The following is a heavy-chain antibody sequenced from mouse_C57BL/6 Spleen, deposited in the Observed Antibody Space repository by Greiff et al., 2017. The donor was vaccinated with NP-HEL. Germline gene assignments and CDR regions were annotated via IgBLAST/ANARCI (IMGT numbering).Heavy chain of an antibody. D-gene: IGHD2-12*01. CDR3: AISNSNDPYYAMDY. V-gene: IGHV1-72*01. Sequence: QVQLQQPGAELVKPGASVKLSCKASGYTFTSYWMHWVKQRPGRGLEWIGRIDPNSGGTKYNEKFKSKATLTVDKPSSTAYMQLSSLTSEDSAVYYCAISNSNDPYYAMDYWGQGTSVTVSS. CDR1: GYTFTSYW. J-gene: IGHJ4*01. CDR2: IDPNSGGT.